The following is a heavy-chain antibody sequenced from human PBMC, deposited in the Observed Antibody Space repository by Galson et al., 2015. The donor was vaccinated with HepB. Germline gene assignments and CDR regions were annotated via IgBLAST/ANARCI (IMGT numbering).Heavy chain of an antibody. V-gene: IGHV3-21*01. CDR2: ISSSSSYI. J-gene: IGHJ4*02. Sequence: SLRLSCAASGFTFSSYSMHWVRQAPGKGLEWVSSISSSSSYIYYADSVKGRFTISRDNAKNSLYLQMNSLRAEDTAVYYCARDSILVTTSYFDYWGQGTLVTVSS. CDR3: ARDSILVTTSYFDY. CDR1: GFTFSSYS. D-gene: IGHD5-12*01.